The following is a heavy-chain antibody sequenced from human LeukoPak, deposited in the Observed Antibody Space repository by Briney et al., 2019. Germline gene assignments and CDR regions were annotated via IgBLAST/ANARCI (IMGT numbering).Heavy chain of an antibody. CDR1: GYTFTSYA. CDR3: ARDVSGVMVRGVRLFDY. CDR2: INAGNGNT. Sequence: ASVKVSCKASGYTFTSYAMHWVRQAPGQRLEWMGWINAGNGNTKYSQKFQGRVTITRDTSASTAYMELSSLRSEDTAVYYCARDVSGVMVRGVRLFDYWGQGTLVTVSS. V-gene: IGHV1-3*01. D-gene: IGHD3-10*01. J-gene: IGHJ4*02.